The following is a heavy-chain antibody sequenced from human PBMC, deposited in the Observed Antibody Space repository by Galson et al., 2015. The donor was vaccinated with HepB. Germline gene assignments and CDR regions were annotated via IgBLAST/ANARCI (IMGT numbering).Heavy chain of an antibody. J-gene: IGHJ4*02. D-gene: IGHD3-10*01. V-gene: IGHV3-23*01. CDR3: ATSNHYGSGSYWLFDY. Sequence: SLRLSCAASGFSFSNYAMSWVRQAPGKGLEWVSGIRRSGDVTYYADSMKGRFTISRDNSKNTLYLQMNSLKAEDTAVYYCATSNHYGSGSYWLFDYWGQGTLVTVSS. CDR1: GFSFSNYA. CDR2: IRRSGDVT.